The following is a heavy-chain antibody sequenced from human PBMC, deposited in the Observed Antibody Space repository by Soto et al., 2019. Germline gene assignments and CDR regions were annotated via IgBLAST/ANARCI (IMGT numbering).Heavy chain of an antibody. Sequence: LRLSGAGSGFTFRWFGMNWVRQAPGKGLEWVARISNDGSNEYYVDSVKGRFTISRDNSKNTLYLQMDSLRAEDTAVYYCAKGEVRGIIPSYFDYWGLGTLVTVSS. V-gene: IGHV3-30*18. J-gene: IGHJ4*02. CDR1: GFTFRWFG. CDR2: ISNDGSNE. D-gene: IGHD3-10*01. CDR3: AKGEVRGIIPSYFDY.